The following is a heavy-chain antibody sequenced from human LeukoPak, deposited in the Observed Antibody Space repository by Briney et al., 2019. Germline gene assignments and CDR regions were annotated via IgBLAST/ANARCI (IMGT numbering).Heavy chain of an antibody. Sequence: SSETLSLTCTVSGDSMSNYYWSWIRQPPGKGLEWIAYMYYSGSPSYNPSLESRVTISVDTSKNQFSLKVTSVTAADTALYYCATYSGTWGHQHWGQGILVTVSS. CDR2: MYYSGSP. D-gene: IGHD6-13*01. V-gene: IGHV4-59*08. CDR1: GDSMSNYY. CDR3: ATYSGTWGHQH. J-gene: IGHJ1*01.